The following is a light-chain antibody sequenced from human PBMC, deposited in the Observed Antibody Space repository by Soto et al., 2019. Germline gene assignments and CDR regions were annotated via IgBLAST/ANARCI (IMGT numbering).Light chain of an antibody. CDR1: QDIDNY. CDR3: QQYYSYPRT. V-gene: IGKV1-16*01. CDR2: GAS. Sequence: DIVMTHSPSSLSASVGDRITITCQASQDIDNYLNWYQQKPGKAPNLLISGASNLQSGVPSRFSGSGSGTDFTLTISCLQSEDFATYYCQQYYSYPRTFGQGTKVDIK. J-gene: IGKJ1*01.